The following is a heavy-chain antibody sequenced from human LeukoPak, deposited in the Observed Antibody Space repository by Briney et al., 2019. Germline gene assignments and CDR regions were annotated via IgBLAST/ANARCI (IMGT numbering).Heavy chain of an antibody. CDR1: GFTFSSYW. CDR2: IKQDGSEK. V-gene: IGHV3-7*01. Sequence: GGSLRLSCTASGFTFSSYWMSWVRQAPGKGLEWVANIKQDGSEKDYVDSVRGRFTISRDNPRNSLYLQMNSLRAEDTAVYYCARYCGGDCYGMDVWGQGTTVTVSS. D-gene: IGHD2-21*01. J-gene: IGHJ6*02. CDR3: ARYCGGDCYGMDV.